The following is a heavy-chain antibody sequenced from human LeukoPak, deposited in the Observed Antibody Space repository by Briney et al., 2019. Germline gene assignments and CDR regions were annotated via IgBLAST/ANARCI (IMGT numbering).Heavy chain of an antibody. CDR1: GYTFTSYG. V-gene: IGHV1-18*01. CDR3: ASFAYGSGNKYYYYYGMDV. Sequence: GASVKVSCKASGYTFTSYGISWGRQAPGQGLEWMGWISAYNGNTNYAQKLQGRVTMTTDTSTSTAYMELRSLRSDDTAVYYCASFAYGSGNKYYYYYGMDVWGQGTTVTVSS. CDR2: ISAYNGNT. J-gene: IGHJ6*02. D-gene: IGHD3-10*01.